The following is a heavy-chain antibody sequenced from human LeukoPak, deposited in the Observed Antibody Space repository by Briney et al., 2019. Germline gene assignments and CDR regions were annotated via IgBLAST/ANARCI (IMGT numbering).Heavy chain of an antibody. D-gene: IGHD3-16*01. V-gene: IGHV3-23*01. CDR3: AKRVFGSSFDP. Sequence: GGSLRLSCAASGFTFSNYAMSWVRQVPGKGLEWVSAISGSGGSTYYADSVKGRFTISRDNSKNTLYLQMNSLRAEDTAVYYCAKRVFGSSFDPWGQGTLVTVSS. J-gene: IGHJ5*02. CDR2: ISGSGGST. CDR1: GFTFSNYA.